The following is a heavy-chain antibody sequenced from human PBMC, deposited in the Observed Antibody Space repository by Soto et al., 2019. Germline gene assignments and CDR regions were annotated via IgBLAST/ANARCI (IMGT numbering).Heavy chain of an antibody. CDR2: ISWDGDK. CDR3: AHRATMTIFGLIIDHGIWFDP. J-gene: IGHJ5*02. Sequence: QINLIESGPTLVKPTQTLTLTCTFSGFSLSTSGAAVGWVRQPPGRSLEWLALISWDGDKRYNASLGNRLTITKDTSMNQVVLTLTNVDPADTATYYCAHRATMTIFGLIIDHGIWFDPWGQGTRVIVSS. CDR1: GFSLSTSGAA. D-gene: IGHD5-12*01. V-gene: IGHV2-5*02.